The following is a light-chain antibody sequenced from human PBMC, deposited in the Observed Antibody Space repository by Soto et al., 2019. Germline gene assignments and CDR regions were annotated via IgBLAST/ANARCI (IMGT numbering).Light chain of an antibody. CDR1: SSDVAGYNY. Sequence: QSVLTQPASVSVSPGQSITISCTGTSSDVAGYNYVSWYQQHPGKASKLMIYAVTDRPSGVSSRFSGSKSGNTASLTISGLQAEDEADYYCSSYTSSSTLFGTGTKLTVL. CDR3: SSYTSSSTL. CDR2: AVT. J-gene: IGLJ1*01. V-gene: IGLV2-14*01.